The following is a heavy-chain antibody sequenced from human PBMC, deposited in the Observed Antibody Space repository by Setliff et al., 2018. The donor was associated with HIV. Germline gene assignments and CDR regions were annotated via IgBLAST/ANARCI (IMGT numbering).Heavy chain of an antibody. Sequence: GGSLRLSCKASGFTFTNAWMSWVRQAPGKGLEWVGRIKSKIDGETTDYAAPVKGRFTVSRDDSEKTLYLQMNSLKIEDTAMYYCTRERAKTTVVTRGCWFDPWGQGTLVTVSS. J-gene: IGHJ5*02. CDR2: IKSKIDGETT. CDR3: TRERAKTTVVTRGCWFDP. CDR1: GFTFTNAW. D-gene: IGHD4-17*01. V-gene: IGHV3-15*01.